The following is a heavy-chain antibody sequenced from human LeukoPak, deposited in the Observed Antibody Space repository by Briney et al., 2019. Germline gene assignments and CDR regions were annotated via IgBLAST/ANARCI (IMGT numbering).Heavy chain of an antibody. CDR1: GFTFSSYA. J-gene: IGHJ4*02. D-gene: IGHD3-22*01. CDR3: ARDFYYDSSGHPFDY. V-gene: IGHV3-23*01. CDR2: ISGSGGST. Sequence: GGSLGLSCAASGFTFSSYAMSWVRQAPGKGLEWVSAISGSGGSTYYADSVKGRFTISRDNSKNTLYLQMNSLRAEDTAVYYCARDFYYDSSGHPFDYWGQGTLVTVSS.